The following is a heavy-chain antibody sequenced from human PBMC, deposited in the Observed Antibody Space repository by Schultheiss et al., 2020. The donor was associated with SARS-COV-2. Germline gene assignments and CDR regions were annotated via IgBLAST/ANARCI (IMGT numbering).Heavy chain of an antibody. CDR3: ARAGGDDDSSGYYDY. D-gene: IGHD3-22*01. V-gene: IGHV3-30-3*01. Sequence: GESLKISCAASGFTFSSYAMHWVRQAPGKGLEWVAVISYDGSNKYYADSVKGRFTISRDNSKNTLYLQMNSLRAEDTAVYYCARAGGDDDSSGYYDYWGQGTLVTVSS. CDR2: ISYDGSNK. J-gene: IGHJ4*02. CDR1: GFTFSSYA.